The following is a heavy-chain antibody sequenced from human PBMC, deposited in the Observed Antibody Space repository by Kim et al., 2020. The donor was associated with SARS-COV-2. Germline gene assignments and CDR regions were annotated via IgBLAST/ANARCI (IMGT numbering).Heavy chain of an antibody. V-gene: IGHV3-7*03. J-gene: IGHJ4*02. Sequence: GGSLRLSCAASGFTFSSYWMSWVRQAPGKGLEWVANINQVGNEKYYLDSVKGRFTISRDNAKNSLYLQMNSLRPEDTAVYYCARAYNSYFDYWGQGTLVTVSS. CDR3: ARAYNSYFDY. D-gene: IGHD1-20*01. CDR1: GFTFSSYW. CDR2: INQVGNEK.